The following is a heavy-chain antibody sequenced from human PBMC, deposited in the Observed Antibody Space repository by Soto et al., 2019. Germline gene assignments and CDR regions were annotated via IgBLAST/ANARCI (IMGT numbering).Heavy chain of an antibody. CDR3: ARIEGDTAMAPYFDD. CDR2: IKRKTDGGTT. J-gene: IGHJ4*02. Sequence: GGSLRLSCAASGFTFSNAWMSWVRQAPGKGLEWVGRIKRKTDGGTTDYAAPVKGRFTISRDDSKNTLYLQMNSLRAEDTAVYYCARIEGDTAMAPYFDDWGQGTLVTVSS. V-gene: IGHV3-15*01. CDR1: GFTFSNAW. D-gene: IGHD5-18*01.